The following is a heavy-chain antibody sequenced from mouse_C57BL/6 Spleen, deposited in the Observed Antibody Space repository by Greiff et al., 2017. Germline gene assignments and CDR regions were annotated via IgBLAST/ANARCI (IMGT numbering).Heavy chain of an antibody. CDR2: ISYDGSN. J-gene: IGHJ2*01. V-gene: IGHV3-6*01. CDR3: ARDSLYYYGSSGRNYFDY. Sequence: EVQLQQSGPGLVKPSQSLSLTCSVTGYSITSGYYWNWIRQFPGNQLEWMGYISYDGSNNYNPSLKNRNSITRDTSKNQFFLKLNSVTTEDTATYYCARDSLYYYGSSGRNYFDYWGQGTTLTVSS. CDR1: GYSITSGYY. D-gene: IGHD1-1*01.